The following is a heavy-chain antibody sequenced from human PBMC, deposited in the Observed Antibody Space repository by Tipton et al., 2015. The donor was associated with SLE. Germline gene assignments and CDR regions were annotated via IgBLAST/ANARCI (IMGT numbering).Heavy chain of an antibody. D-gene: IGHD1-26*01. CDR2: IYTSGST. V-gene: IGHV4-61*02. CDR1: GGSISGGNSY. J-gene: IGHJ4*02. Sequence: TLSLTCTVSGGSISGGNSYWSWIRQPAGKRLEWIGRIYTSGSTNYNPSLKSRVTISVDTSKNQFSLKLSSVTAADTAVYYCARAGLEGATTPYYFDYWGQGTLVTVSS. CDR3: ARAGLEGATTPYYFDY.